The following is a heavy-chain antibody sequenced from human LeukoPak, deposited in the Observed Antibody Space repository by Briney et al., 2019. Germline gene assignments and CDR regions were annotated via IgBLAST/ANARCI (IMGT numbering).Heavy chain of an antibody. V-gene: IGHV1-2*02. D-gene: IGHD3-22*01. CDR1: GYTFTSYD. J-gene: IGHJ4*02. CDR3: FAYDSDTSLDY. Sequence: ASVKVSCKASGYTFTSYDINWVRQATGQGLEWMGWMHPNGGCTNYAQKFQGRVTMTRDASISTAFMELSRLRSDDTAVYYCFAYDSDTSLDYWGQGTLVSVSS. CDR2: MHPNGGCT.